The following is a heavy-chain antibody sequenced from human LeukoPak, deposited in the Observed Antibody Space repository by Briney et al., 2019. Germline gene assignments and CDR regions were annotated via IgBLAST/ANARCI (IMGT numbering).Heavy chain of an antibody. CDR3: ARCGVTAVSGTNYYYYMDV. Sequence: GGSLRLSCAASGFIFSKYWMTWVRQAPGKGLEWVANIRQDGSEKYYVDSVEGRFTISRDNAKNSVYLQMNSLRAEDAAVYYCARCGVTAVSGTNYYYYMDVWGRGTAVTVSS. J-gene: IGHJ6*03. V-gene: IGHV3-7*01. CDR1: GFIFSKYW. D-gene: IGHD5-18*01. CDR2: IRQDGSEK.